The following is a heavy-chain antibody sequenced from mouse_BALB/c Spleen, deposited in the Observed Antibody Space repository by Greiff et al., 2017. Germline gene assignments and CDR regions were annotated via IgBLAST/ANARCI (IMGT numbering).Heavy chain of an antibody. CDR3: ARQTWDYYAMDY. Sequence: VKLLESGPDLVAPSQSLSITCTVSGFSLTSYGVHWVRQPPGKGLEWLVVIWSDGSTTYNSALKSRLSISKDNSKSHVFLKMNSLQTDDTAMYYCARQTWDYYAMDYWGQGTSVTVSS. D-gene: IGHD4-1*01. V-gene: IGHV2-6-2*01. CDR1: GFSLTSYG. J-gene: IGHJ4*01. CDR2: IWSDGST.